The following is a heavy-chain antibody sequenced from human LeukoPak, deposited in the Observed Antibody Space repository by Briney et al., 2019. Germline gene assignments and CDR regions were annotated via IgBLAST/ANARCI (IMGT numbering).Heavy chain of an antibody. CDR1: GGSISSYY. CDR2: IYTSGST. Sequence: SETLSLTCTVSGGSISSYYWSWIRQPAGKGLEWIGRIYTSGSTNYNPSLKSRVTMSVDTSKNQFSLKLSSVTAADTAVYYCARVLTYSSSWYSSTGWFDPWGQGTLVTVSS. CDR3: ARVLTYSSSWYSSTGWFDP. D-gene: IGHD6-13*01. V-gene: IGHV4-4*07. J-gene: IGHJ5*02.